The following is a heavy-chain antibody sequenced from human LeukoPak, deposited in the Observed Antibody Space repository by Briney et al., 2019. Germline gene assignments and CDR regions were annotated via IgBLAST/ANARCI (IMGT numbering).Heavy chain of an antibody. CDR3: ARGGSGSYFYYFDY. D-gene: IGHD1-26*01. CDR1: GGSISSYY. V-gene: IGHV4-59*12. CDR2: IYYSGST. Sequence: SETLSLTCTVSGGSISSYYWSWIRQPPGKGLEWIGYIYYSGSTNYNPSLKSRVTMSVDTSKNQFSLKLSSVTAADTAVYYCARGGSGSYFYYFDYWGQGTLVTVSS. J-gene: IGHJ4*02.